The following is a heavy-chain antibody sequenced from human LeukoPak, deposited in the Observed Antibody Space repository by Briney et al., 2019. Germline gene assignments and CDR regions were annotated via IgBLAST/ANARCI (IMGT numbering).Heavy chain of an antibody. CDR1: GFIFSTYW. V-gene: IGHV3-33*06. Sequence: GGSLRLSCAASGFIFSTYWMTWVRQAPGKGLEWVAVIWYDGSNKYYADSVKGRFTISRDNSKNTLYLQMNSLRAEDTAVYYCAKSAAAVPFDYWGQGTLVTVSS. CDR3: AKSAAAVPFDY. J-gene: IGHJ4*02. CDR2: IWYDGSNK. D-gene: IGHD6-13*01.